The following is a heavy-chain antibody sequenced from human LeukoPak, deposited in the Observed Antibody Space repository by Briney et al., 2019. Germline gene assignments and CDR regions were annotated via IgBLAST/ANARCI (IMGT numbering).Heavy chain of an antibody. CDR3: ARVGAIKYFDY. CDR1: GYTFTGYY. V-gene: IGHV1-2*02. D-gene: IGHD1-26*01. Sequence: ASVKLSCKASGYTFTGYYMHWVRQAPGQGLEWMDWINPNTGGTNYAQKFQGRGTMTRDTSISTAYMELSRLRSDDTAVYYCARVGAIKYFDYWGQGTLVTVSS. CDR2: INPNTGGT. J-gene: IGHJ4*02.